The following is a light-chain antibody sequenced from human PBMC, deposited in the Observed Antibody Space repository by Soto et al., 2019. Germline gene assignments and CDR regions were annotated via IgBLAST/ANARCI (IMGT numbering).Light chain of an antibody. Sequence: DLQMTQSPSTLSASVGDRVTITCRASQSISSWLAWYQQKPEKAPKLLIYDASSLESGVPSRFSGSGSGTEFTLTISSLQPDDFATYYCQQYNSYSWTFGQGTKVEIK. V-gene: IGKV1-5*01. CDR2: DAS. CDR1: QSISSW. J-gene: IGKJ1*01. CDR3: QQYNSYSWT.